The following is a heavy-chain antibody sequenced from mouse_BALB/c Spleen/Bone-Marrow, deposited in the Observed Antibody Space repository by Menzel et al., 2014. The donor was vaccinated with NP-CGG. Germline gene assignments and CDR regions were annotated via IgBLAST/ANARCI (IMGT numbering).Heavy chain of an antibody. J-gene: IGHJ2*01. V-gene: IGHV14-1*02. CDR1: GFNIKDYY. CDR2: IDPENGNT. Sequence: VQLQQSGAELVRPGALVKLSCKASGFNIKDYYMHWVKQRPEQGLEWIGWIDPENGNTIYDPKFQGKASITADTSSNTAYLQLSSLTFEDTAVYYCTRTYSFDYWGQGTTLTVSS. CDR3: TRTYSFDY.